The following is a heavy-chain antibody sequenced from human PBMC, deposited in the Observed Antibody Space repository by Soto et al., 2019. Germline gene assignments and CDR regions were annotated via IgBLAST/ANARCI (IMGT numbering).Heavy chain of an antibody. J-gene: IGHJ4*02. CDR3: ARLEGLATISYYFDF. V-gene: IGHV4-39*01. CDR2: IYYRGNA. Sequence: SETLSLTCTVSGGSISSYYWSWIRQPPGKGLEWIGSIYYRGNAYYNPSLQTRVTISLDKSRSQFSLKLNPVTAADSAVYFCARLEGLATISYYFDFWGPGALVTVSS. CDR1: GGSISSYY. D-gene: IGHD3-9*01.